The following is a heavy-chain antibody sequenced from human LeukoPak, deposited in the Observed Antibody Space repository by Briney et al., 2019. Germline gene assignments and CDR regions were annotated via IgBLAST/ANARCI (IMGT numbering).Heavy chain of an antibody. CDR1: GYSFTTAW. J-gene: IGHJ6*03. Sequence: GESLKISCKGSGYSFTTAWIGWVRQMPGKGLEWMGVIYPGDSDTRYSPSFQGQVTISADKSISTAYLQWSSLKASDTAMYYCASCHSDCSSTLKGYYYYMDVWGKGTTVTVSS. D-gene: IGHD2-2*01. V-gene: IGHV5-51*01. CDR2: IYPGDSDT. CDR3: ASCHSDCSSTLKGYYYYMDV.